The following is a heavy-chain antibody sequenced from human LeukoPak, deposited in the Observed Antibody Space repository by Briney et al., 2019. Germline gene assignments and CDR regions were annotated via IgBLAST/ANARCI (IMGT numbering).Heavy chain of an antibody. CDR2: IYYSGST. CDR3: ARFQSGYPYDY. J-gene: IGHJ4*02. D-gene: IGHD3-3*01. Sequence: SETLSLTCTVSGGSISSYYWSWIRQPPGKGLEWIGYIYYSGSTNYSPSLKSRVTISVDTSKNQFSLKLSSVTAADTAVYYCARFQSGYPYDYWGQGTLVTVSS. V-gene: IGHV4-59*01. CDR1: GGSISSYY.